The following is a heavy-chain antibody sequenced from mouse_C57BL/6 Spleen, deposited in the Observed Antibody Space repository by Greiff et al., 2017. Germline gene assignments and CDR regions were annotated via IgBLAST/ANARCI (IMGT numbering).Heavy chain of an antibody. Sequence: EVQGVESGEGLVKPGGSLKLSCAASGFTFSSYAMSWVRQTPEKRLEWVAYISSGGDYIYYADTVKGRFTISRDNARNTLYLQMSSLKSEDTAMYYCTRDHYYGSSYYFDYWGQGTTLTVSS. V-gene: IGHV5-9-1*02. CDR1: GFTFSSYA. J-gene: IGHJ2*01. CDR3: TRDHYYGSSYYFDY. CDR2: ISSGGDYI. D-gene: IGHD1-1*01.